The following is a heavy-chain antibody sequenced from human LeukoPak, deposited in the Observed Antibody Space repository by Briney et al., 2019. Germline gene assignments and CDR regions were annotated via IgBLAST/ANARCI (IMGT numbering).Heavy chain of an antibody. J-gene: IGHJ3*02. V-gene: IGHV4-31*03. CDR3: AIAVYDMAFDI. D-gene: IGHD3-9*01. CDR1: GGSISSGGYY. CDR2: IYYSGST. Sequence: SQTLSLTCTVSGGSISSGGYYWSWIRQHPGKGLEWIGYIYYSGSTDYNPSLKSRFTMSVDTSKNQFSLKLSSVTAADTAVYYCAIAVYDMAFDIWGQGEMVSVSS.